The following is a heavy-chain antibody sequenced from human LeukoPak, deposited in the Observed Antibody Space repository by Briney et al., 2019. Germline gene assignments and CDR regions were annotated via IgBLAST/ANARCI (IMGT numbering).Heavy chain of an antibody. D-gene: IGHD3-22*01. CDR3: ARVNYYDSGDDAFDI. CDR1: GYTFTSYG. Sequence: ASVKVSCKASGYTFTSYGISWVRQAPGQGPEWMGWISAYNGNTNYAQKLQGRVTMTTDTSTSTAYMELRSLRSDDTAVYYCARVNYYDSGDDAFDIWGQGTMVTVSS. V-gene: IGHV1-18*01. J-gene: IGHJ3*02. CDR2: ISAYNGNT.